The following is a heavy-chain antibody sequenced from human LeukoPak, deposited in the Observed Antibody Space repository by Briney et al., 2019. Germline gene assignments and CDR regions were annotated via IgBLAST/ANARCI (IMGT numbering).Heavy chain of an antibody. J-gene: IGHJ6*03. CDR3: ASGYSDYADYYNYYMDV. Sequence: ASVPVSRKDSGYTLNDYYMLWVGQAPGKGLEWVGWINPNSGGTKYAQKFQGRVTMTRDTSISTAYMELSRLTSDDTAVYYCASGYSDYADYYNYYMDVWGKGTTVTVSS. D-gene: IGHD4-11*01. CDR1: GYTLNDYY. V-gene: IGHV1-2*02. CDR2: INPNSGGT.